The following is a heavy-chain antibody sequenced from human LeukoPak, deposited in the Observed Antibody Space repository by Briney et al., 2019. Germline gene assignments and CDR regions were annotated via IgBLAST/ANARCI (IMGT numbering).Heavy chain of an antibody. CDR2: INSDGSST. V-gene: IGHV3-74*01. Sequence: PGGSLRLSCAASGFTFSSYWMHWVRQAPGKGLVWVSRINSDGSSTSYADSVKGRFTISRDNAKNTLYLQMNSLRAEDTAVYYCARDTVLWFGESYDPYNWFDPWGQGTLVTVAS. CDR1: GFTFSSYW. CDR3: ARDTVLWFGESYDPYNWFDP. D-gene: IGHD3-10*01. J-gene: IGHJ5*02.